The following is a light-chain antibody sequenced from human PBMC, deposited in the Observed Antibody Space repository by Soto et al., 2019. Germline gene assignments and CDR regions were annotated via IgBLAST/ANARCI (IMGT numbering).Light chain of an antibody. J-gene: IGKJ1*01. CDR3: QQTYSTLGTWT. CDR2: AAS. CDR1: QTIINY. Sequence: DIQMTQSPASLSASVGDRVTITCRASQTIINYLNRYQQKPGKAPQLLIFAASSLQSGVPSRFSGSGSGTDFTLTISTLQPEDSATYYCQQTYSTLGTWTFGHGTKVTIK. V-gene: IGKV1-39*01.